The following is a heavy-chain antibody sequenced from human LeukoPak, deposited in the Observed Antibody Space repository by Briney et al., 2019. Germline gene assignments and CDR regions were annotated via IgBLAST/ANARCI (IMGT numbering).Heavy chain of an antibody. J-gene: IGHJ3*02. CDR1: GFTFSGYS. D-gene: IGHD5-18*01. V-gene: IGHV3-48*01. Sequence: PGGSLRLSCAASGFTFSGYSMNWVRQAPGKGLEWVSYISSSSSTIYYADSVKGRFTISRDNAKNSLYLQMNSLRAEDTAVYYWAKVGLGTEPSFDIWGQGTMVTVSS. CDR2: ISSSSSTI. CDR3: AKVGLGTEPSFDI.